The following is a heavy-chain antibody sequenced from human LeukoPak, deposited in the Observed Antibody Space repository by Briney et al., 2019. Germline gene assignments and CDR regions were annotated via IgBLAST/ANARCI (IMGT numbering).Heavy chain of an antibody. J-gene: IGHJ4*02. V-gene: IGHV1-8*01. CDR1: GYTFTSYD. CDR3: ARDPLTTNYYGSGSYLWPKPIDY. CDR2: MNPNSGNT. Sequence: ASVKVSCKASGYTFTSYDINWVRQATGQGLEWMGWMNPNSGNTGYAQKFQGRVTMTRNTSISTAYMELSSLRSDDTAVYYCARDPLTTNYYGSGSYLWPKPIDYWGQGTLVTVSS. D-gene: IGHD3-10*01.